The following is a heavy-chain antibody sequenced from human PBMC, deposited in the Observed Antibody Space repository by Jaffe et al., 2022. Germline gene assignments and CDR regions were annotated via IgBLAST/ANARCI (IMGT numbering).Heavy chain of an antibody. V-gene: IGHV4-34*01. CDR1: GGSFSGYY. J-gene: IGHJ3*02. CDR3: ARQLGISLRRFHAFDI. Sequence: QVQLQQWGAGLLKPSETLSLTCAVYGGSFSGYYWSWIRQPPGKGLEWIGEINHSGSTNYNPSLKSRVTISVDTSKNQFSLKLSSVTAADTAVYYCARQLGISLRRFHAFDIWGQGTMVTVSS. CDR2: INHSGST. D-gene: IGHD2-15*01.